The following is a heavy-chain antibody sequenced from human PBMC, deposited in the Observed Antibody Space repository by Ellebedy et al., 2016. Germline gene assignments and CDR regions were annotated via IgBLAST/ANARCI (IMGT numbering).Heavy chain of an antibody. CDR1: GGSISGSY. CDR2: FYASGTT. Sequence: SETLSLTXTVSGGSISGSYWSWIRQPAGKGLEWIGIFYASGTTNYNPSLKSRVTMSVDTSKNQFSLKLTSVTAADTAVYYCAGRDTGAVGAYEMWGHGTTVIVSS. CDR3: AGRDTGAVGAYEM. V-gene: IGHV4-4*07. D-gene: IGHD1-1*01. J-gene: IGHJ3*02.